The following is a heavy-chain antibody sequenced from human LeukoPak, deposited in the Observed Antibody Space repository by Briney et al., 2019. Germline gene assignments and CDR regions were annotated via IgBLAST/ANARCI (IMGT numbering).Heavy chain of an antibody. CDR3: AKGKDSVAGATNDY. J-gene: IGHJ4*02. D-gene: IGHD6-19*01. V-gene: IGHV3-74*01. CDR1: GFTFSSSW. CDR2: IDTDGSTT. Sequence: GGSLRLSCAASGFTFSSSWMHWVRQAPGKGLIWVSHIDTDGSTTAYADSVKGRFTNSRDNAKNTLYLQMSSLRAEDTAVYYCAKGKDSVAGATNDYWGQGTLVTVSS.